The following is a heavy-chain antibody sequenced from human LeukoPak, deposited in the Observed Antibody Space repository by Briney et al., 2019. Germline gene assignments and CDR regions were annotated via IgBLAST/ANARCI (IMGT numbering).Heavy chain of an antibody. Sequence: SETLSLTCAVYGGSFSGYYWSWIRQPPGKGLEWVGEINHSGSTNYNPSLKSRVTISVDTSKNQFSLKLSSVTAADTAVYYCARVGNSLDYWGQGTLVTVSS. CDR1: GGSFSGYY. CDR2: INHSGST. D-gene: IGHD1/OR15-1a*01. V-gene: IGHV4-34*01. J-gene: IGHJ4*02. CDR3: ARVGNSLDY.